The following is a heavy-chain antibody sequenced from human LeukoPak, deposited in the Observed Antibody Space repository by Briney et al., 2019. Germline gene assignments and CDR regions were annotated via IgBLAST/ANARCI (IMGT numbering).Heavy chain of an antibody. D-gene: IGHD6-25*01. CDR2: ITGRGEHM. J-gene: IGHJ4*02. Sequence: PGGTLRLSCTASGLTFSSYGMNWVRQAPGKGLERVSGITGRGEHMFYAGSVKGRFTISRDNSKNTLYLQMNSLRAEDTAVYYCAKDRRLAAFDYGGQGTLVTVSS. V-gene: IGHV3-23*01. CDR1: GLTFSSYG. CDR3: AKDRRLAAFDY.